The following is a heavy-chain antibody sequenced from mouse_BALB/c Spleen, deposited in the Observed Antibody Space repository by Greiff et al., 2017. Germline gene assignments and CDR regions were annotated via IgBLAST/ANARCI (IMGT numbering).Heavy chain of an antibody. D-gene: IGHD1-1*01. J-gene: IGHJ4*01. Sequence: EVKVEESGGGLVKPGGSLKLSCAASGFTFSSYAMAWVRQTPEKRLEWVASISSGGSTYYPDSVKGRFTISRDNARNILYLQMSSLRSEDTAMYYCALRRAMDYWGQGTSVTVSS. V-gene: IGHV5-6-5*01. CDR1: GFTFSSYA. CDR2: ISSGGST. CDR3: ALRRAMDY.